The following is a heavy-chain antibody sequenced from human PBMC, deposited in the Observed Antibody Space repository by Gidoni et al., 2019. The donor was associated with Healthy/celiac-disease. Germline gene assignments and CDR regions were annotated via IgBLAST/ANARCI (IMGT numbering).Heavy chain of an antibody. CDR2: ISYDGSNK. J-gene: IGHJ4*02. CDR3: AKDLPITIFGVPEGYFDY. CDR1: GFTFSSHG. D-gene: IGHD3-3*01. V-gene: IGHV3-30*18. Sequence: QVQLVESGGGVVQPGRSLRLSWAASGFTFSSHGMHWVRPAPGKGLEWVAVISYDGSNKYYADSVKGRFTISRDNSKNTLYLQMNSLRAEDTAVYYCAKDLPITIFGVPEGYFDYWGQGTLVTVSS.